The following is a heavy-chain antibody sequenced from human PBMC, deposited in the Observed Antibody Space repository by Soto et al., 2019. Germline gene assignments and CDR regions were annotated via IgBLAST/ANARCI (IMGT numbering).Heavy chain of an antibody. D-gene: IGHD3-22*01. V-gene: IGHV4-30-2*06. CDR2: IYHSGST. CDR3: ARINFDYYDSSGYSRWFDP. J-gene: IGHJ5*02. CDR1: GDSINTPHYY. Sequence: SETLSLTCTVSGDSINTPHYYWSWIRQSPGKGLEWIGYIYHSGSTYYNPSLKSRVTISVDRSKNQFSLKLSSVTAADTAVYYCARINFDYYDSSGYSRWFDPWGQGIQVT.